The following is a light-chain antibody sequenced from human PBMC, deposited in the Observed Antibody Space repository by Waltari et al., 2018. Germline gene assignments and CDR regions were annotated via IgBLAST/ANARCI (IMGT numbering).Light chain of an antibody. CDR2: KAS. CDR3: QQYNTYLST. Sequence: DIQMTQSPSTLSASVGDRVTITCRASQSISTWLAWYQQKPGKAPKLLISKASRLGSWVPARFSGSGSGTEFTLTIRSLHPDDFATYYCQQYNTYLSTFGQGTKVETK. J-gene: IGKJ1*01. CDR1: QSISTW. V-gene: IGKV1-5*03.